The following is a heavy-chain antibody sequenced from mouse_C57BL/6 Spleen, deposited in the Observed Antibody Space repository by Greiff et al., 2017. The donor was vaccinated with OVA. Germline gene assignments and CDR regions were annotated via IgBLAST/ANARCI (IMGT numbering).Heavy chain of an antibody. CDR1: GFSLTSYA. CDR2: IWTGGGT. V-gene: IGHV2-9-1*01. Sequence: VMLVESGPGLVAPSQSLSITCTVSGFSLTSYAISWVRQPPGKGLEWLGVIWTGGGTNYNSALKSRLSISKDNSKSQVFLKMNSLQTEDTARYYCAREGTVVASLYWYFDVWGTGTTVTVSS. CDR3: AREGTVVASLYWYFDV. D-gene: IGHD1-1*01. J-gene: IGHJ1*03.